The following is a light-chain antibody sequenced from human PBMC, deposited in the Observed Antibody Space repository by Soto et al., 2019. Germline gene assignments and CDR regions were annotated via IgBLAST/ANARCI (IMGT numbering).Light chain of an antibody. V-gene: IGKV3-11*01. CDR2: DAS. J-gene: IGKJ5*01. CDR1: QSVNIY. CDR3: QQRSNWPPIT. Sequence: EIVLTQSPATLSLSPGEGVTLSCRANQSVNIYLAWYQQKPGQAPRLLIYDASNRATGIPARFSGSGSGTDITLTISSLEREDFAVYYCQQRSNWPPITFGQGTRLEIK.